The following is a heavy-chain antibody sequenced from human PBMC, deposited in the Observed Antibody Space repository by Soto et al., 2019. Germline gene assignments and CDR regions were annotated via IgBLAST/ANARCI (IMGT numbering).Heavy chain of an antibody. D-gene: IGHD6-25*01. CDR2: INPNSGGT. Sequence: ASVKVSCRASGYRLTGYYMHWVRQAPGQGLEWMGWINPNSGGTNYAQKFQGWVTMTRDTSISTAYMGLSRLRSDDTAVYYCARDPRGAATNYYYYGMDVWGQGTTVTVSS. CDR1: GYRLTGYY. J-gene: IGHJ6*02. CDR3: ARDPRGAATNYYYYGMDV. V-gene: IGHV1-2*04.